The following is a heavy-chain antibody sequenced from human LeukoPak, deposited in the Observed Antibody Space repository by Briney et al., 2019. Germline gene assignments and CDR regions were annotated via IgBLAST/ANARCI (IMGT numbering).Heavy chain of an antibody. CDR3: AKDGRQTIVATIGTFDY. V-gene: IGHV3-30*02. D-gene: IGHD5-12*01. CDR1: GFTFSSYV. Sequence: GGSLRLSCAASGFTFSSYVMHWVSQAPGKGLEWVAFIRYDGSNKYYADSVKGRFTISRDNSKNTLYLQMNSLRAEDTAVYYCAKDGRQTIVATIGTFDYWGQGTLVTVSS. CDR2: IRYDGSNK. J-gene: IGHJ4*02.